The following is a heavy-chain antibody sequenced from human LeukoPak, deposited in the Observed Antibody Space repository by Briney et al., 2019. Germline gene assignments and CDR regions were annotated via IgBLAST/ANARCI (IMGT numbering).Heavy chain of an antibody. Sequence: PGGSLRLSCAASGFTFSTYAMNWVRQAPGKGLEWVANIKQDGREKNYVDSVKGRFTISRDNAKNSLFLQMNSLGVEDTAVYYCARASYAGWSYEGSLNWFDPWGQGTLVTVSS. CDR3: ARASYAGWSYEGSLNWFDP. CDR2: IKQDGREK. V-gene: IGHV3-7*01. J-gene: IGHJ5*02. D-gene: IGHD3-16*01. CDR1: GFTFSTYA.